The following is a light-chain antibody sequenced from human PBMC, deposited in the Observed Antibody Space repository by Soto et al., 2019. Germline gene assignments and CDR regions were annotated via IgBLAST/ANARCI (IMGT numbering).Light chain of an antibody. CDR1: SSNIGSKP. J-gene: IGLJ2*01. V-gene: IGLV1-44*01. CDR3: AALDDSLNGLV. CDR2: NTN. Sequence: QSVLTQPPSASGTPGQRVTISCSGSSSNIGSKPVNWYQQLPGAAPKLLIHNTNQRPSGVPDRFSGSKSGTSASLAISGLQSDYEAHYYCAALDDSLNGLVFGGGTKLTVL.